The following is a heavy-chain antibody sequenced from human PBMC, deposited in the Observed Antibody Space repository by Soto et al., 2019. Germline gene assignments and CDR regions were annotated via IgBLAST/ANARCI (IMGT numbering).Heavy chain of an antibody. V-gene: IGHV1-24*01. D-gene: IGHD3-3*01. CDR1: GYTLTELS. Sequence: ASVKVSCKVSGYTLTELSMHWVRQAPGKGLEWMGGFDPEDGETIYAQKFQGRVTMTEDTSTDTAYMELSSLRSEDTAVYYCATGPYYDFWSGPKRNWFDPWGQGTLVTVSS. J-gene: IGHJ5*02. CDR3: ATGPYYDFWSGPKRNWFDP. CDR2: FDPEDGET.